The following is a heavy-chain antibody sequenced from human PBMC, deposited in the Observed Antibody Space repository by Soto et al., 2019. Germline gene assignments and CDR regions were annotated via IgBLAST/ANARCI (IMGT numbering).Heavy chain of an antibody. CDR2: IIPIFGTA. D-gene: IGHD6-19*01. V-gene: IGHV1-69*01. CDR1: GGPFSSYA. Sequence: SGKVSCKASGGPFSSYAIIWVRQAPGQGLEWMGGIIPIFGTANYAQKFQGRVTITADESTSTAYMELSSLRSEDTAVYYCARDLGSGWYNYWGQGTLVTVSS. J-gene: IGHJ4*02. CDR3: ARDLGSGWYNY.